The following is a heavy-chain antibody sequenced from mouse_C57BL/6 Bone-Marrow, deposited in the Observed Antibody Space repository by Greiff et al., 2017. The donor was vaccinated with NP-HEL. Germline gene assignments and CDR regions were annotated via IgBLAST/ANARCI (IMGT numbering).Heavy chain of an antibody. CDR2: ISSGSSTI. J-gene: IGHJ4*01. Sequence: EVNVVESGGGLVKPGGSLKLSCAASGFTFSDYGMHWVRQAPEKGLEWVAYISSGSSTIYYADTVKGRFTISRDNAKNTLFLKMTSLRSEDTAMYYWARGQERLLWLRRTDAMAYWGQGTSVTVSS. D-gene: IGHD2-2*01. CDR3: ARGQERLLWLRRTDAMAY. V-gene: IGHV5-17*01. CDR1: GFTFSDYG.